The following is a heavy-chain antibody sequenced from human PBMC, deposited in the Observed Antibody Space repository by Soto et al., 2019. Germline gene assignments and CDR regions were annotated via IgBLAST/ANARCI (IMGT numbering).Heavy chain of an antibody. V-gene: IGHV3-23*01. D-gene: IGHD3-16*02. CDR3: AKGRVMITFGGVIVPFGY. CDR2: ISGSGGST. Sequence: GALRLSCAASGFNFCSYAMSRVPPAPVKGVEWVSAISGSGGSTYYADSVKGRFTISRDNSKNTLYLQMNSLRAEDTAVYYCAKGRVMITFGGVIVPFGYWGQGTLVTVSS. J-gene: IGHJ4*02. CDR1: GFNFCSYA.